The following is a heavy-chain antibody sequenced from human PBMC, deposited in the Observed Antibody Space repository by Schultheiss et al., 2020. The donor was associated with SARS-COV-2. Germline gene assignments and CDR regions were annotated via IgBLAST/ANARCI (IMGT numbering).Heavy chain of an antibody. D-gene: IGHD3-22*01. V-gene: IGHV1-18*01. Sequence: ASVKVSCKASGYSVTNYDISWVRQAPGQGLEWMGWISAYNGNTNYAQKLQGRVTMTTDTSTSTAYMELSSLRSEDTAVYYCARDTVPFTYYYDSSGSNWFDPWGQGTLVTVSS. CDR1: GYSVTNYD. CDR3: ARDTVPFTYYYDSSGSNWFDP. J-gene: IGHJ5*02. CDR2: ISAYNGNT.